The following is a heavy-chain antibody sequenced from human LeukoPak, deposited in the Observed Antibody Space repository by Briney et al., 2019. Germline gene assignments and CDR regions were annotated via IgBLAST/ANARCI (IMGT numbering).Heavy chain of an antibody. CDR2: IYTSGST. CDR1: GGYISSGSYF. D-gene: IGHD3-22*01. Sequence: PSQIRSLTCTISGGYISSGSYFWSWIRQPAGKGLEWIGRIYTSGSTNYNPSLKSRVTISVDTSKNQFSLKLSSVTAADTAVYYCAREGPNSSGLDYWGQGTLVTVSS. J-gene: IGHJ4*02. CDR3: AREGPNSSGLDY. V-gene: IGHV4-61*02.